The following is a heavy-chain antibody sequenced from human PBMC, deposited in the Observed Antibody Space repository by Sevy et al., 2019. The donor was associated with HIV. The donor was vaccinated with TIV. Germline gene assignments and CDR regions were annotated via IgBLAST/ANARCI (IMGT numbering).Heavy chain of an antibody. CDR3: ASFTVGGVIAFDY. V-gene: IGHV3-74*01. Sequence: GGSLRLSCAASGFTFSSYWMHWVRQAPGKGLVWVSRINSDGSSTSYADSVKGRFTISRDNAKNTLYLQMNSLRAEDTAVYYCASFTVGGVIAFDYWGQGTLVTVSS. CDR1: GFTFSSYW. D-gene: IGHD3-16*02. CDR2: INSDGSST. J-gene: IGHJ4*02.